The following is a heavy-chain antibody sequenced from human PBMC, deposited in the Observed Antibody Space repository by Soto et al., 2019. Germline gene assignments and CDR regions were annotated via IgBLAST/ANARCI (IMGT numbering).Heavy chain of an antibody. CDR3: ARHGPYCSDTSYCAYGMDV. CDR2: IYYSGST. J-gene: IGHJ6*02. Sequence: QVQLQESGPGLVKPSETLSLTCTVSGGSISSYYWSWIRQPPGKGLEWLGYIYYSGSTNYNPSLKSRVTISADTSKKQFSLKLSPVTTADTAVYYCARHGPYCSDTSYCAYGMDVWGQGTTVTVSS. V-gene: IGHV4-59*08. D-gene: IGHD2-2*01. CDR1: GGSISSYY.